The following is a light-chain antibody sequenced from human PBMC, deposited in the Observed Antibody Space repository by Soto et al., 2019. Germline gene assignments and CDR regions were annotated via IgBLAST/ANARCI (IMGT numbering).Light chain of an antibody. CDR2: EVN. V-gene: IGLV2-23*02. J-gene: IGLJ3*02. CDR1: DGDVGNYDL. Sequence: QSALTQPASVSGSPGQSITISCAGSDGDVGNYDLLSWYQQIPGKAPKLIIFEVNRRPSGVSDRFSGSKSGNTASLTISGLQAEDEGDFFCCSYAGNGAWLFGGGTQLTVL. CDR3: CSYAGNGAWL.